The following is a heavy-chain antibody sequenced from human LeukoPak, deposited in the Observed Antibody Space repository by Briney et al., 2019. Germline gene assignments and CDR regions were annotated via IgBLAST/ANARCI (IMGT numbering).Heavy chain of an antibody. Sequence: GGSLRLSCAASGFTFSSYSMNWVRQAPGKGLEWVSLISGTAFTTYYADSVRGRFTISRDNSKNTLYLQMDSLRAEDTAVYYCAKDTGSGYDYFSYYFDYWGQGTLVTVSS. CDR2: ISGTAFTT. D-gene: IGHD5-12*01. J-gene: IGHJ4*02. V-gene: IGHV3-23*01. CDR1: GFTFSSYS. CDR3: AKDTGSGYDYFSYYFDY.